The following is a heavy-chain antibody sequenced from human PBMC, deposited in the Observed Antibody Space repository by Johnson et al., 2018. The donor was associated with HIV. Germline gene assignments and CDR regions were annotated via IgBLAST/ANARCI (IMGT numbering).Heavy chain of an antibody. V-gene: IGHV3-66*01. J-gene: IGHJ3*02. CDR1: GFTVSSNY. CDR2: IYSGGST. Sequence: VQLVESGGGLVQPGGSLRLSCAASGFTVSSNYMSWVRQAPGKGLEWVSVIYSGGSTYYADSVKGRFTISRDNSKNTLYLKMNSLRAEGTAVYYCAKGNQRLSSTSCYSILRYDDFDILGQGTMVTVSS. D-gene: IGHD2-2*01. CDR3: AKGNQRLSSTSCYSILRYDDFDI.